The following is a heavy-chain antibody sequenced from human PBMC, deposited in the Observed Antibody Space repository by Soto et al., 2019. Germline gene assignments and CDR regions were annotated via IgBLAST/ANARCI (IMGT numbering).Heavy chain of an antibody. CDR2: ISYGGVNK. CDR1: GFTFSTSV. Sequence: QVQLVESGGGVVQPGGSLRLSCAASGFTFSTSVMHWVRQAPGKGLEWMAIISYGGVNKYYADSVKGRFTISRDISERTLYLQMNCLRTEDTAVYYCAREEFEDGRGHFDYWGQGTLVSVSS. J-gene: IGHJ4*02. CDR3: AREEFEDGRGHFDY. D-gene: IGHD3-22*01. V-gene: IGHV3-30-3*01.